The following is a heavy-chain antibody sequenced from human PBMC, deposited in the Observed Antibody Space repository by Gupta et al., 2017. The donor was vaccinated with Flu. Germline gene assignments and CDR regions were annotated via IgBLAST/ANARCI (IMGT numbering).Heavy chain of an antibody. D-gene: IGHD2-2*01. J-gene: IGHJ4*02. CDR2: IRSKANSYAT. CDR3: TRGYCNSTSCYNFDY. Sequence: VRQASGKGLEWVGRIRSKANSYATVYAASVKGRFTISRDDSKNTAYLQMNSLNIEDTAVYYCTRGYCNSTSCYNFDYWVQGTPVTVSS. V-gene: IGHV3-73*01.